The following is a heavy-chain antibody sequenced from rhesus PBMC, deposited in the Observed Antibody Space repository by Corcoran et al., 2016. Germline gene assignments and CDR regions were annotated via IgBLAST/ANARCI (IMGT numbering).Heavy chain of an antibody. CDR1: GYSISSGYG. V-gene: IGHV4-127*01. Sequence: QVQLQESGPGLVKPSETLSLTCAVSGYSISSGYGWSWIRQPPRKGLEWIGYIGGRSGSTNYNPSLKCRVTISKDTSKNQFSLKLSSVTAADTAVYYCAGRIVGATLDYWGQGVLVTVSS. CDR2: IGGRSGST. CDR3: AGRIVGATLDY. D-gene: IGHD1-44*02. J-gene: IGHJ4*01.